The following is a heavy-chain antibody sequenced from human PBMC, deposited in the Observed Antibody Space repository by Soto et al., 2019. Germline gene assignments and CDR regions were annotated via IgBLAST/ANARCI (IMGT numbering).Heavy chain of an antibody. CDR3: AKSNLYWDRANCYVFDY. V-gene: IGHV3-23*01. CDR1: GFTFSNYA. J-gene: IGHJ4*02. D-gene: IGHD2-2*01. Sequence: EVQLLESGGDLVQPGGSLRLSCAASGFTFSNYAMSWVRQAPGKGLEWVSSISGRGGSTYADSVKGRFAISRDNSKNTRYLQMSSVRGEDTAMYYCAKSNLYWDRANCYVFDYWGQGTLVTVSS. CDR2: ISGRGGST.